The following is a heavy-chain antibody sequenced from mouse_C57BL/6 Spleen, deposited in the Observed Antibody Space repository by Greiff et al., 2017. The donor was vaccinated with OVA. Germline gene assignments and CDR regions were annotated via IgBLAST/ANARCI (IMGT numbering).Heavy chain of an antibody. CDR1: GFTFSDAW. CDR3: TRRPSWFAY. V-gene: IGHV6-6*01. Sequence: QSGGGLVQPGGSMKLSCAASGFTFSDAWMDWVRQSPGQGLEWVAEIRNKANNHATYYAESVKGRFTISRGDSKSSVYRQMNSLRAVDTGIYCYTRRPSWFAYWGQGTLVTVSA. J-gene: IGHJ3*01. CDR2: IRNKANNHAT.